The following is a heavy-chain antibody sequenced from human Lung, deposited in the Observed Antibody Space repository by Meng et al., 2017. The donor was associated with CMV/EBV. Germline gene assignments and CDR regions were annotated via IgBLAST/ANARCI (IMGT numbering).Heavy chain of an antibody. CDR3: ARDFYVYDDSGYYDDSVDI. J-gene: IGHJ3*02. V-gene: IGHV1-18*01. Sequence: ASVKVSCXXXCYTFTSYGVSWVRQAPGQGLEWMGWISGYNGRTNYNQKFQGRVTLTTDTSTHTAYMELRSLRSYDTAVYYCARDFYVYDDSGYYDDSVDIWGQGTMVTVSS. CDR2: ISGYNGRT. CDR1: CYTFTSYG. D-gene: IGHD3-22*01.